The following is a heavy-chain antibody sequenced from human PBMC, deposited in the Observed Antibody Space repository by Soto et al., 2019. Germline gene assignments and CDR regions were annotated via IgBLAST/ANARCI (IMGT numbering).Heavy chain of an antibody. CDR2: IYDTGST. J-gene: IGHJ4*02. D-gene: IGHD3-16*02. CDR3: ARIKRDYDGVWGSYRLDY. CDR1: GGSISSGGYY. Sequence: QVQLQESGPGLVKPLQTLSLTCTVSGGSISSGGYYWSWIRQRPGQGLECIGYIYDTGSTYYNPSRKTRVTISIDTSKNQFSLNLRSVTAADTAVYYCARIKRDYDGVWGSYRLDYWGQGTLVTVSS. V-gene: IGHV4-31*03.